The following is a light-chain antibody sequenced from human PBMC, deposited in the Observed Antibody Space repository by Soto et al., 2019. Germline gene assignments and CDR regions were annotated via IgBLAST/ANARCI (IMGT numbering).Light chain of an antibody. CDR3: EQRSNWPATWT. J-gene: IGKJ1*01. Sequence: EIVLSQSPATLYLSPGERATLSCRASQSVTSYLAWYQDKPGQAPRFLIYDASKRATGIPARFSGSWSGTDFTLTISSLEPEDFAVYLCEQRSNWPATWTFGQGTKVEVK. CDR2: DAS. V-gene: IGKV3-11*01. CDR1: QSVTSY.